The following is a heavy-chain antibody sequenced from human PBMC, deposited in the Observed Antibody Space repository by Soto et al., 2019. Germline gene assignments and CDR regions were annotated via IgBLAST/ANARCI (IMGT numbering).Heavy chain of an antibody. CDR3: ARGDSDLAVSEAAY. Sequence: SETLSLTCTVSGASITDSYWSWIRQPPEKGLEWIGYIYFSGVATYNPSLKSRATMSRDTSKNEFSLRLTSVTAADTAIYYCARGDSDLAVSEAAYWGQGTLVTVSS. V-gene: IGHV4-59*01. CDR1: GASITDSY. CDR2: IYFSGVA. J-gene: IGHJ1*01. D-gene: IGHD2-15*01.